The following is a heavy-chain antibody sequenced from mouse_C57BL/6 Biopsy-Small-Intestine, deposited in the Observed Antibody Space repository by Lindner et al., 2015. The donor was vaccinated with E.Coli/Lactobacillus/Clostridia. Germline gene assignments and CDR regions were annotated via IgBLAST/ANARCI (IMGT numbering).Heavy chain of an antibody. D-gene: IGHD1-1*01. CDR2: IYPGGAYT. CDR3: AKSNGISYVWYFDV. J-gene: IGHJ1*03. CDR1: GYTFTNYW. Sequence: VQLQESGAELVRPGTSVKMSCKASGYTFTNYWIGWAKQRPGHGLEWIGDIYPGGAYTNYNEKFKGKATLTADKSSSTAYMQFNSLTSEDSAIYYCAKSNGISYVWYFDVWGTGTTVTVSS. V-gene: IGHV1-63*01.